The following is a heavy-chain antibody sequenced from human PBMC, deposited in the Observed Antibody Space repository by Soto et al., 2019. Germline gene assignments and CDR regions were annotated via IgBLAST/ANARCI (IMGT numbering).Heavy chain of an antibody. D-gene: IGHD4-17*01. CDR2: IYHSGST. V-gene: IGHV4-38-2*01. J-gene: IGHJ5*02. CDR3: ARGAATVTPGWFDP. Sequence: SETLSLTCAVSGYSISSGYYWGWIRQTPGKGLEWIASIYHSGSTYYNPSLKSRVTISLDTSKNQFSLKLTSVTAADTAVYYCARGAATVTPGWFDPWGQGIMLTVSS. CDR1: GYSISSGYY.